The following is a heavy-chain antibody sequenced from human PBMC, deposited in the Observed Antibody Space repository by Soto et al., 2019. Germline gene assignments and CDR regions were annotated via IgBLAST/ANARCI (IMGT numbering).Heavy chain of an antibody. V-gene: IGHV3-74*01. Sequence: GESLRLSCAASGFTFSSYWMYWVRQVTGKGLVWVSRINSDGSSTSYADSVKGRFTISRDNAKNTLYLQMNSLRAEDTAVYHRTRGYDYVWGVYWGQGT. CDR2: INSDGSST. J-gene: IGHJ4*02. CDR3: TRGYDYVWGVY. D-gene: IGHD3-16*01. CDR1: GFTFSSYW.